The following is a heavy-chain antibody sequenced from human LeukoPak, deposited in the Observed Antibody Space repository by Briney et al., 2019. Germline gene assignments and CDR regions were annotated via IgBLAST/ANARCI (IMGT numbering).Heavy chain of an antibody. CDR3: ARSDSSGYFPIDY. CDR1: GGSISSYY. D-gene: IGHD3-22*01. Sequence: PSETLSLTCTVSGGSISSYYWSWIRQPPGKGLEWIGYIYYSGSTNYNPSLKSRVTISVDTSKNQFSLKLNSVTAADTAVCYCARSDSSGYFPIDYWGQGTLVTVSS. J-gene: IGHJ4*02. V-gene: IGHV4-59*01. CDR2: IYYSGST.